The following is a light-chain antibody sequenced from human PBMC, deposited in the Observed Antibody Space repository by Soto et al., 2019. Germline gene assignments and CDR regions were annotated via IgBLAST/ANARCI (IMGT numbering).Light chain of an antibody. J-gene: IGKJ5*01. V-gene: IGKV3-20*01. CDR2: GAS. Sequence: EIVLTQSPATLSLSPGERATLSCRSSQSVASAYLVWYQQKPGQAPRLLIYGASSRATGIPARFSGSGSGTDFTLTISRLEPEDFAVYYCQQYGSSPPITFGQGTRLEIK. CDR3: QQYGSSPPIT. CDR1: QSVASAY.